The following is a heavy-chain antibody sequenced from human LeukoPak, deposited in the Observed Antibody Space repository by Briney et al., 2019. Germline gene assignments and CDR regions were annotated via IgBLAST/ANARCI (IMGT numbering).Heavy chain of an antibody. D-gene: IGHD2-21*02. CDR1: GGSFSGYY. CDR2: INHSGST. CDR3: ARDTGRWLLKYYFDY. Sequence: SETLSLTCAVYGGSFSGYYWSWIRQPPGKGLECIGEINHSGSTNHNPSLKSRVTISVDTSKNQFSLKLSSVTAADTAVYYCARDTGRWLLKYYFDYWGQGTLVTVSS. J-gene: IGHJ4*02. V-gene: IGHV4-34*01.